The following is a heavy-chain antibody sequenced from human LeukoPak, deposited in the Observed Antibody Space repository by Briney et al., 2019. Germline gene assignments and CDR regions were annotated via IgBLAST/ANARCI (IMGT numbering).Heavy chain of an antibody. CDR3: AKCPGPYSYVSSFDY. D-gene: IGHD5-18*01. Sequence: GGSLRLSCAASGFTFSTYAMSWGRHAPGQGLECVSDIRGSGDSTYYADSVKGRFTISRDNSKHTLYLQRNSLRAEDTAVYYCAKCPGPYSYVSSFDYWGQGTLVTVSS. CDR1: GFTFSTYA. V-gene: IGHV3-23*01. CDR2: IRGSGDST. J-gene: IGHJ4*02.